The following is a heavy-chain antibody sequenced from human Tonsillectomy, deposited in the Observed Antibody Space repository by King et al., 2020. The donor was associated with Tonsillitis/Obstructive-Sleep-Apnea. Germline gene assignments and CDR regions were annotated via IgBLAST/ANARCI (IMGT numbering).Heavy chain of an antibody. CDR2: IIAILGTA. Sequence: QLVQSGAEVKKPGSSVKVSCKASGGTFSSYAISLVRQAPGKGLEWMGGIIAILGTANYAQKFQGRVTITADASTSTAYMELSSLRSEDTAVYYCARDSLNYANYYYMDVWGKGTTVTVSS. D-gene: IGHD1-7*01. CDR1: GGTFSSYA. J-gene: IGHJ6*03. CDR3: ARDSLNYANYYYMDV. V-gene: IGHV1-69*01.